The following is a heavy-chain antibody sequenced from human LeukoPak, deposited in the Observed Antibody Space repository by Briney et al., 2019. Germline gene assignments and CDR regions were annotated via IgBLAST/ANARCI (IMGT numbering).Heavy chain of an antibody. D-gene: IGHD1-1*01. Sequence: PGVALRLSCTSSGFTFREFAVSWFRQAPGKGLEWIGFIRSSIYGGTPKAAASVKGRFIFSRDDSKGVAYLRMNSLKTDDTAVYYCSREWGNGNDLRPDSWGQGTLVTVSS. CDR3: SREWGNGNDLRPDS. J-gene: IGHJ4*02. CDR2: IRSSIYGGTP. V-gene: IGHV3-49*03. CDR1: GFTFREFA.